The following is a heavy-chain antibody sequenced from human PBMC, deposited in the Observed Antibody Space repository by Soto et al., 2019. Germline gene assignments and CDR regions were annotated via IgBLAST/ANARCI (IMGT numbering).Heavy chain of an antibody. CDR1: GFTFSSYG. J-gene: IGHJ4*02. V-gene: IGHV3-33*06. CDR2: IFYGGSRK. CDR3: AKDRRGDSPGWGPYEY. D-gene: IGHD6-19*01. Sequence: GGSLRLSCAASGFTFSSYGMHWVRQAPGKGLEWVAVIFYGGSRKEYAASVKGRFTISRDNSRNTLYLQMNSLRVEDTALYYCAKDRRGDSPGWGPYEYWGQGTLVTVSS.